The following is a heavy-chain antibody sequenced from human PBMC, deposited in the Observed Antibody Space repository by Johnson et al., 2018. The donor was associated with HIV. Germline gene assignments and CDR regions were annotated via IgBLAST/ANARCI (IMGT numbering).Heavy chain of an antibody. Sequence: VQLVESGGGLQQPGRSLRLSCAASGFTFGNYAMNWVRQAPGKGLEWVSGINTGGSTFYPDSVKGRFTISRDNSKSTLYLQMNSLRAEDTAVYHCVRGNDGSYFSDAFDIWGQGEMVTVSS. D-gene: IGHD1-26*01. V-gene: IGHV3-23*04. CDR2: INTGGST. CDR3: VRGNDGSYFSDAFDI. CDR1: GFTFGNYA. J-gene: IGHJ3*02.